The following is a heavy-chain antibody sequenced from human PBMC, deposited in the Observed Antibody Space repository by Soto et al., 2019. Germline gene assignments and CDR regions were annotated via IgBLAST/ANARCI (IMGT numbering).Heavy chain of an antibody. D-gene: IGHD6-6*01. J-gene: IGHJ6*03. CDR2: INHSGST. V-gene: IGHV4-34*01. CDR1: GGSFSGYY. Sequence: ASETLSLTCVVYGGSFSGYYWSWIRQPPGKGLEWIGEINHSGSTNYNPSVKSRVTISLDTSKNQLSLNLNSVTAADTAVYYCARVRAARRARDMDVWGKGATVTVSS. CDR3: ARVRAARRARDMDV.